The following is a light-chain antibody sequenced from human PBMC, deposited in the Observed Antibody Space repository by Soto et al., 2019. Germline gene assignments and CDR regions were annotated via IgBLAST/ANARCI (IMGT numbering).Light chain of an antibody. CDR1: SSDVGGYNY. CDR3: YSYAGSNTGV. V-gene: IGLV2-11*01. J-gene: IGLJ3*02. Sequence: QSALTQPRSVSGSPGQSVTISCTGTSSDVGGYNYVSWYQQHPGKAPKLIIYDATKWSSGVPDRFSGSKSGNTASLTISGLQAEDEADYYCYSYAGSNTGVFGGGTKVTVL. CDR2: DAT.